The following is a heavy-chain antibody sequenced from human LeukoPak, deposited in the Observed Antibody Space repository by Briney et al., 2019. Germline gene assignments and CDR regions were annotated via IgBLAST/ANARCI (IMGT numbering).Heavy chain of an antibody. V-gene: IGHV4-34*01. J-gene: IGHJ4*02. CDR3: ARGGFYCGGDCYVDY. D-gene: IGHD2-21*02. CDR1: GGSFSPYY. Sequence: ETLSLTCAVYGGSFSPYYWSWIRQPPGQGLEWIGEINHSGSTNYNPSLKSRVTISVETSKNQFSLRLSSVTAADTAVYYCARGGFYCGGDCYVDYWGQGTLVTVSS. CDR2: INHSGST.